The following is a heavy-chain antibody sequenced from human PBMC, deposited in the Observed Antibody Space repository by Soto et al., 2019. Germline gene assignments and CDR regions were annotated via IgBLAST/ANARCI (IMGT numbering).Heavy chain of an antibody. CDR3: AKDYSSGYYAFDI. Sequence: EVQLLESGGGLVQPGASLRLSCAPSGFTFTTYAMSWVRQAPGKGLEWVSSISSGGDTYYADSVKGRFTISRDSSKNTLYLQMNNLRAEDTATYYCAKDYSSGYYAFDIWGRGTMVTVSS. D-gene: IGHD3-22*01. CDR2: ISSGGDT. J-gene: IGHJ3*02. CDR1: GFTFTTYA. V-gene: IGHV3-23*01.